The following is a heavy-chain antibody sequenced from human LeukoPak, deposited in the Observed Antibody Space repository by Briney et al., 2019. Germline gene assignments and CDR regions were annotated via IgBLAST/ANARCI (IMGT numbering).Heavy chain of an antibody. CDR2: INPNSGGT. Sequence: GASVTVSCTASGYTFTAYYIHWVRRAPGQGLEWMGWINPNSGGTNYAQKFQGRVTMTRDTSISTAYMELSRLRSDDTAVYYCARSSSSPAHGNWFDPWGQGTLVTVSS. CDR3: ARSSSSPAHGNWFDP. V-gene: IGHV1-2*02. D-gene: IGHD6-13*01. CDR1: GYTFTAYY. J-gene: IGHJ5*02.